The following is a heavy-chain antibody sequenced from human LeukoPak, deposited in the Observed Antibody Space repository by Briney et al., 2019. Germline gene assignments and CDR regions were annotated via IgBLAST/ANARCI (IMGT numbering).Heavy chain of an antibody. V-gene: IGHV3-74*01. CDR3: ARDSSWSGDGY. J-gene: IGHJ4*02. D-gene: IGHD7-27*01. CDR1: GFSFSSYY. Sequence: PGGSLRLSCAASGFSFSSYYMPWVRQAPGKGLVWVSRINGVASDTIYADSVKGRFTISRDNAKNTLYLQMNSLRAEDTAVYYCARDSSWSGDGYWGQGTLVTVSS. CDR2: INGVASDT.